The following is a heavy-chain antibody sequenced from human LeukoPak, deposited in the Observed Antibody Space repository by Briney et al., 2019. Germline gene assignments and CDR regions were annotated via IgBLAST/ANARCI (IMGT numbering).Heavy chain of an antibody. CDR3: TKRVKYGGTWDHFAD. CDR1: GFSFNNYA. V-gene: IGHV3-23*01. CDR2: VNADGGNT. J-gene: IGHJ4*02. Sequence: GGSLRLSCAASGFSFNNYAMSWVRQAPGKGLEWVSTVNADGGNTYYADSVKGRFTISRDNSKSTLTLQMNSLRVEDTALYYCTKRVKYGGTWDHFADWGQGTLVTVSS. D-gene: IGHD1-26*01.